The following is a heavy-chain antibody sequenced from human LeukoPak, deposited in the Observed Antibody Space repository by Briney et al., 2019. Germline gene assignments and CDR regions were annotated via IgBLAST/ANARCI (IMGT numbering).Heavy chain of an antibody. CDR2: ISSSGSTI. CDR3: ARGGNSVFEAFDI. CDR1: GFTFDDYG. Sequence: GGSLRLSCAASGFTFDDYGMSWIRQAPGKGLEWVSYISSSGSTIYYADSVKGRFTISRDNAKNSLYLQMNSLRAEDTAVYYCARGGNSVFEAFDIWGQGTMVTVSS. V-gene: IGHV3-11*04. D-gene: IGHD4-23*01. J-gene: IGHJ3*02.